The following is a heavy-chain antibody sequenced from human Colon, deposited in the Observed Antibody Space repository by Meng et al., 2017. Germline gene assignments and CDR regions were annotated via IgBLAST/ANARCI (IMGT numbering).Heavy chain of an antibody. V-gene: IGHV4-61*01. CDR3: ARDWGSGTPY. J-gene: IGHJ4*02. Sequence: QVQLQESGPGLVRPSETLSLTCTVSGGSVNNRTYYWTWIRQPPGKGLEWIGYVYYDGTTNYNPFLESRLTMSIDTSKNQFSLKLSSVTAADTAGYYCARDWGSGTPYWGQGTLVTVSS. CDR2: VYYDGTT. D-gene: IGHD3-10*01. CDR1: GGSVNNRTYY.